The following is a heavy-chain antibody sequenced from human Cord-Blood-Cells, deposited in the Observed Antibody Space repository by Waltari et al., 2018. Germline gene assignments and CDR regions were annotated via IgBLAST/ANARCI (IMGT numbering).Heavy chain of an antibody. V-gene: IGHV1-69*01. J-gene: IGHJ5*02. Sequence: QVQLVQSGAEVKKPGYSVKVSCKASGGTFSCYAISWVRQAPGQGLEWRGGSIPIFGTANYAQKCPGRVTITADESTSTAYMELSSLRSEDTAVYYCARDPSSYGSGSYFTWFDPWGQGTLVTVSS. CDR1: GGTFSCYA. CDR2: SIPIFGTA. CDR3: ARDPSSYGSGSYFTWFDP. D-gene: IGHD3-10*01.